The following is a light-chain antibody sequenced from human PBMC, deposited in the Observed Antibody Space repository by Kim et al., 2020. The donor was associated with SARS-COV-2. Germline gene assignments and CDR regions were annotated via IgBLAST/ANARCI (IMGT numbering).Light chain of an antibody. CDR2: EVS. CDR1: SSDVGVYNY. J-gene: IGLJ3*02. CDR3: SSYAGSNNLV. Sequence: GQSVTIACTGTSSDVGVYNYVSWYQQHPGKAPKLMIYEVSERPSGVPDRFSGSKSGNTASLTVSGLQAEDEADYYCSSYAGSNNLVFGGGTKLTVL. V-gene: IGLV2-8*01.